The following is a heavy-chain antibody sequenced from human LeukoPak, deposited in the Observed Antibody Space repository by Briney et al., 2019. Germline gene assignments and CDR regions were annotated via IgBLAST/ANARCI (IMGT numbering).Heavy chain of an antibody. CDR1: GFTFSSYA. J-gene: IGHJ4*02. V-gene: IGHV3-30*01. D-gene: IGHD5-24*01. Sequence: PGRSLRLSCAASGFTFSSYAMHWVRQAPGKGLEWVAVISYDGSNKYYADSVKGRFTISRDNSKNTLYLQMNSLRAEDTAVYYCAREDFRDGYNSCFDYWGQGTLVTVSS. CDR3: AREDFRDGYNSCFDY. CDR2: ISYDGSNK.